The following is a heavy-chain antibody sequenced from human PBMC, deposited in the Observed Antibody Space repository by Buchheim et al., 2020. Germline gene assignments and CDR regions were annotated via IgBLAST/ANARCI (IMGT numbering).Heavy chain of an antibody. D-gene: IGHD3-22*01. CDR2: IYYSGST. CDR3: ARALNYYDSSGYYTSGVFDY. Sequence: QVQLQESGPGLVKPSETLSLTCTVSGGSISSYYWSWIRQPPGKGLEWIGYIYYSGSTNYNPSLKSRVTISVDTSKNQFSLKLSSVTAADTAVYYCARALNYYDSSGYYTSGVFDYWGQGTL. V-gene: IGHV4-59*01. J-gene: IGHJ4*02. CDR1: GGSISSYY.